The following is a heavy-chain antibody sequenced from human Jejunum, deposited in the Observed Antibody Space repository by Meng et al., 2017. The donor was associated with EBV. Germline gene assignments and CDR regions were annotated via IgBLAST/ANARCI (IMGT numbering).Heavy chain of an antibody. CDR2: INQVGST. V-gene: IGHV4-34*01. CDR1: GGSFGGYF. J-gene: IGHJ4*02. D-gene: IGHD3-3*01. CDR3: ARFGAIIGVQGAPDY. Sequence: QVHLQHWGAGLLKSSETPSLTWAVSGGSFGGYFWTWIRQAPGKGLEWIGEINQVGSTNYNPSLKSRVTISVDTSNIQFSLKVTSVTAADTAVYYCARFGAIIGVQGAPDYWGQGTLVTVSS.